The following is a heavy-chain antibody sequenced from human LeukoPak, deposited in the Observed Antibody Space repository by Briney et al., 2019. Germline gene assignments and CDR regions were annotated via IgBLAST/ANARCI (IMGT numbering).Heavy chain of an antibody. D-gene: IGHD3-3*01. CDR1: GGSISSGSYY. CDR2: IYTSGST. V-gene: IGHV4-61*02. J-gene: IGHJ6*04. Sequence: TSETLSLPCTVSGGSISSGSYYWSWIRQPAGKGLEWIGRIYTSGSTNYNPSLKSRVTISVDTSKNQFSLKLSSVTAADTAVYYCARSNYYDFWSATIADLDVWGKGTTVTVSS. CDR3: ARSNYYDFWSATIADLDV.